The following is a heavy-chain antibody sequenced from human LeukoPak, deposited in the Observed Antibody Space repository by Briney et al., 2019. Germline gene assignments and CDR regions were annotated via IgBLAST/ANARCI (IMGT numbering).Heavy chain of an antibody. CDR2: IYYSGST. D-gene: IGHD4-17*01. Sequence: SETLSLTCTVSGGSISSGDYYWSWIRQPPGKGLEWIGYIYYSGSTYYNPSLKSRVTISVDTSKNQFSLELSSVTAADTAVYYCARDLTHYGDFDYWGQGTLVTVSS. J-gene: IGHJ4*02. V-gene: IGHV4-30-4*08. CDR3: ARDLTHYGDFDY. CDR1: GGSISSGDYY.